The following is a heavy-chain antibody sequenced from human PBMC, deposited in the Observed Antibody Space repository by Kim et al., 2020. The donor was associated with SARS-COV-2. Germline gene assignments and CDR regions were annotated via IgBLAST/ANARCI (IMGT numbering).Heavy chain of an antibody. Sequence: GGSLRLSCAASGFIFKDHAMIWVRQAPGTGLESVAVINSNGATTYYADSVKGRFTISRDNSRNTMFLQMDRVTNEDMGVYYCARGRGSSWYYFDYWGLGTRVTVSS. J-gene: IGHJ4*02. CDR3: ARGRGSSWYYFDY. D-gene: IGHD6-19*01. V-gene: IGHV3-64*02. CDR1: GFIFKDHA. CDR2: INSNGATT.